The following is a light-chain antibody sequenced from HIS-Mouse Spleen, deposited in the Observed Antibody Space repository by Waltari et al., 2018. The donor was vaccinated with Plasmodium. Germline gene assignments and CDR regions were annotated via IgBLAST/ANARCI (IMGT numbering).Light chain of an antibody. CDR1: ALPTKY. CDR3: YSTDSSGNHRV. Sequence: SYELTQPPSVSVSPGQPARITCSGDALPTKYAYWYQQKPGQATVLVIYEDSKRPSGIPERFSGSSSGTMATLTISGAQVEDEADYYCYSTDSSGNHRVFGGGTKLTVL. J-gene: IGLJ3*02. CDR2: EDS. V-gene: IGLV3-10*01.